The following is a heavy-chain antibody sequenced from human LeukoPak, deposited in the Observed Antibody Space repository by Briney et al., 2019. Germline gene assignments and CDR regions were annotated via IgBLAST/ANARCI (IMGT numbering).Heavy chain of an antibody. J-gene: IGHJ4*02. Sequence: SETLSLTCAVYGGSFSGYYWSWIRQPPGKGLEWIGEINHSGSTNYNPSLKSRVTISADTSKNQFSLKLSSVTAADTAVYYCARSPGWLRLNYFDYWGQGTLVTVSS. CDR2: INHSGST. V-gene: IGHV4-34*01. D-gene: IGHD5-12*01. CDR1: GGSFSGYY. CDR3: ARSPGWLRLNYFDY.